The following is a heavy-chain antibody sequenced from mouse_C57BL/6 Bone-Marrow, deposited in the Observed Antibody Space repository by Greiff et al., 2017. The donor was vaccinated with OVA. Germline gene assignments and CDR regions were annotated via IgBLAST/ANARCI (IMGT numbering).Heavy chain of an antibody. CDR2: SRNKANDYTT. CDR3: ARDVGYAMDY. V-gene: IGHV7-1*01. J-gene: IGHJ4*01. D-gene: IGHD3-3*01. CDR1: GFTFSDFY. Sequence: EVMLMESGGGLVQSGRSLRLSCATSGFTFSDFYMEWVRQAPGKGLEWIAASRNKANDYTTEYSASVKGRFIVSRDTSQSILYLQMNALRAEDTAIYYCARDVGYAMDYWGQGTSVTVSS.